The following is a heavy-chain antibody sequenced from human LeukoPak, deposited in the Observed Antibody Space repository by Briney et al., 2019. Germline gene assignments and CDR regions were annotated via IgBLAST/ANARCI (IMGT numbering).Heavy chain of an antibody. D-gene: IGHD6-19*01. CDR3: ARGPGYSSGWYLIYFDY. V-gene: IGHV4-34*01. CDR1: GFTFSSYG. Sequence: GSLRLSCAASGFTFSSYGMHWVRQAPGKGLEWIGEINHSGSTNYNPSLKSRVTISVDTSKNQFSLKLSSVTAADTAVYYCARGPGYSSGWYLIYFDYWGQGTLVTVSS. J-gene: IGHJ4*02. CDR2: INHSGST.